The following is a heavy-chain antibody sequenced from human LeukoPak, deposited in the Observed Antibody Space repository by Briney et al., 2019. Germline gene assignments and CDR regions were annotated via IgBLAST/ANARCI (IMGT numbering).Heavy chain of an antibody. Sequence: AGGSLRLSCAASGFTFSSYGMHWVRQAPGQGLEWVAFIRYDGSNKYYADSVKGRFTISRDNSKNTLYLQMNSLRAEDTAVYYCAKDRGQQLVNWVQGTLVTVSS. D-gene: IGHD6-13*01. V-gene: IGHV3-30*02. CDR3: AKDRGQQLVN. J-gene: IGHJ4*02. CDR2: IRYDGSNK. CDR1: GFTFSSYG.